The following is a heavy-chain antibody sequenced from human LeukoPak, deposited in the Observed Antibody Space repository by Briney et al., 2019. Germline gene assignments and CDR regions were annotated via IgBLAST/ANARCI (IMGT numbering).Heavy chain of an antibody. J-gene: IGHJ4*02. CDR1: GFTFSSYA. D-gene: IGHD3-22*01. Sequence: PGGSLRLSCAASGFTFSSYAMSWVRQAPGKGLEWDSAISGSGGSTYYADSVKGRFTISRDNSKNTLYLQMNSLRAEDTAVYYCAKILGDYYDSSGYLKYWGQGTLVTVSS. CDR3: AKILGDYYDSSGYLKY. CDR2: ISGSGGST. V-gene: IGHV3-23*01.